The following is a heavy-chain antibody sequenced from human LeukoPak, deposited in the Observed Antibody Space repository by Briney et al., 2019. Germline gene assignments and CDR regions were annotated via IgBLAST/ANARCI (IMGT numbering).Heavy chain of an antibody. CDR3: ASFGERGSYCTLWFDH. D-gene: IGHD1-26*01. CDR1: GGSISSSSYY. J-gene: IGHJ5*02. Sequence: PSETLSLTCTVSGGSISSSSYYWGWIRQPPGKGLEWIGSIYYSGSTYYNPSLKSRVTISVDTSKNQFSLKLSSVTAADTAVYYCASFGERGSYCTLWFDHWGQGTLVTVSS. V-gene: IGHV4-39*01. CDR2: IYYSGST.